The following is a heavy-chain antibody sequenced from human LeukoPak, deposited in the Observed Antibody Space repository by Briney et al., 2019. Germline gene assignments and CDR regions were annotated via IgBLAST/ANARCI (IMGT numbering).Heavy chain of an antibody. D-gene: IGHD3-10*01. V-gene: IGHV3-23*01. CDR3: GGGGFGEAYYYYYYMDV. Sequence: AGGSLRLSCAASGFTFSSYAMSWVRQAPGKGLEWVSAISGSGGSTYYADSVKGRFTISRDNSKKTLYLQMDSLRGEDTAVYYWGGGGFGEAYYYYYYMDVWGKGTTVTVSS. J-gene: IGHJ6*03. CDR1: GFTFSSYA. CDR2: ISGSGGST.